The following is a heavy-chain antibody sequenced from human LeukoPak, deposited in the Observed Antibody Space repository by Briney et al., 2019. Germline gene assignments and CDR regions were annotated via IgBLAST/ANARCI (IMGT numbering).Heavy chain of an antibody. J-gene: IGHJ4*02. CDR3: ARTGRGYYYGSGYYFDY. CDR1: GGSVSSGSYY. Sequence: KPSETLSLTCTVSGGSVSSGSYYWGWIRQPPGKGLEWIGSIYFSGSTYYNPSLKSRVTLSVDTSKNQFSLKLSSVTAADTAVYYCARTGRGYYYGSGYYFDYWGQGTLVTVSS. CDR2: IYFSGST. D-gene: IGHD3-10*01. V-gene: IGHV4-39*01.